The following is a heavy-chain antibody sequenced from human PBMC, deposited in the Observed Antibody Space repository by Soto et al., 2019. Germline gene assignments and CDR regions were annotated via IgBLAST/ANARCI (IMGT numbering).Heavy chain of an antibody. CDR3: ARLHNDSGYAKLGMDV. V-gene: IGHV5-51*01. Sequence: GESLKISCKGSGYSFTSYWIGWVRQMPGKGLEWMGIIYPGDSDTRYSPSFQGQVTISADKSISTAYLQWSSLKASDTAMYYCARLHNDSGYAKLGMDVWGQGTTVTVSS. D-gene: IGHD5-12*01. CDR1: GYSFTSYW. J-gene: IGHJ6*02. CDR2: IYPGDSDT.